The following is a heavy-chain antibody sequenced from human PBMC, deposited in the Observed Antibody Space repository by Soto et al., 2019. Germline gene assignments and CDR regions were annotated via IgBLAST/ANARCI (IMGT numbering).Heavy chain of an antibody. CDR2: IYWDDDK. Sequence: QITLKESGPMLVKPTETLTLTCTFSGFSLSTRGVGVGWIRQPPGKALEWLALIYWDDDKRYSPSLESSVTITKDTSKNQVVLTLTNLDPGDTATYYCAHRPLPYRHYFDYWGQGALVTVSS. CDR1: GFSLSTRGVG. D-gene: IGHD2-15*01. CDR3: AHRPLPYRHYFDY. V-gene: IGHV2-5*02. J-gene: IGHJ4*02.